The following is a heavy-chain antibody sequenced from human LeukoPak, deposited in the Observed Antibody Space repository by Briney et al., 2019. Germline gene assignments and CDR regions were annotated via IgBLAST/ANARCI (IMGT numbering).Heavy chain of an antibody. CDR3: ASRRQTYYDFWSGYYYGMDV. J-gene: IGHJ6*02. D-gene: IGHD3-3*01. CDR2: FDPEDGET. Sequence: ALVKVSCKVSGYTLTELSMHWVRQAPGKGLEWMGGFDPEDGETIYAQKFQGRVTMTEDTSTDTAYMELSSLRSEDTAVYYCASRRQTYYDFWSGYYYGMDVWGQGTTVTVSS. V-gene: IGHV1-24*01. CDR1: GYTLTELS.